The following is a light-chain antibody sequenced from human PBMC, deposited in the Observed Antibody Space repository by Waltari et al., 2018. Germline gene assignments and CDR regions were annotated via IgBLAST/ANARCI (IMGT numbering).Light chain of an antibody. CDR2: DVS. Sequence: QSALTQPASVSGSPGQSITISCPGTSSDVGGYNYVSWYQQHPGKAPKFIIYDVSDRPSGVSNRFSGSKSGNTASLTISGLQAEDEADYYCTSYSTTTTLVFGGGTKVAVL. J-gene: IGLJ2*01. CDR1: SSDVGGYNY. V-gene: IGLV2-14*03. CDR3: TSYSTTTTLV.